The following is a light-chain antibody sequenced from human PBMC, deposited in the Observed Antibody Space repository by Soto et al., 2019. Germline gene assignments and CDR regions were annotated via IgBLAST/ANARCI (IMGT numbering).Light chain of an antibody. J-gene: IGLJ2*01. Sequence: QSALTQPPSASGSPGQSVTISCTGISSDVGGYDRVSWYQQYPGKVPKLMIYEVSKRPSGVPDRFSASKSGNTASLTVSGLQTEDEADYYCSSYAGSNNYVVFGGGTQLTVL. V-gene: IGLV2-8*01. CDR2: EVS. CDR1: SSDVGGYDR. CDR3: SSYAGSNNYVV.